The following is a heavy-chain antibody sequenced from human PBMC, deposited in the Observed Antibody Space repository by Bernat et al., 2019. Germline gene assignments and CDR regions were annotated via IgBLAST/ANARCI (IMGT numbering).Heavy chain of an antibody. CDR3: ARDLGYCSGGSCSDGMDV. CDR1: GYTFTGYY. D-gene: IGHD2-15*01. J-gene: IGHJ6*02. Sequence: QVQLVQSGAEVKKPGASVKVSCKASGYTFTGYYMHWVRQAPGQGLEWMGWINPNSGGTNYAQMFQGWVTMTRDTSISTAYMELSRLRSDDTAVYYCARDLGYCSGGSCSDGMDVWGQGTTVTVSS. V-gene: IGHV1-2*04. CDR2: INPNSGGT.